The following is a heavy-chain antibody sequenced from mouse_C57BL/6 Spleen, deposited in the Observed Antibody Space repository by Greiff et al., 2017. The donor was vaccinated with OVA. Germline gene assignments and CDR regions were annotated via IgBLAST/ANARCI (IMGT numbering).Heavy chain of an antibody. CDR2: INPSNGGT. J-gene: IGHJ2*01. D-gene: IGHD2-4*01. CDR1: GYTFPSYW. CDR3: ERSEDYEHYCED. V-gene: IGHV1-53*01. Sequence: QVQLQQPGPELVKPGASVKLSCKASGYTFPSYWMHWVKQRPGQGLEWIGNINPSNGGTNYNEKFKSKATLTVDKSSSTAYMQLRSLTSEDSAVYYWERSEDYEHYCEDWGKGTTLTVAS.